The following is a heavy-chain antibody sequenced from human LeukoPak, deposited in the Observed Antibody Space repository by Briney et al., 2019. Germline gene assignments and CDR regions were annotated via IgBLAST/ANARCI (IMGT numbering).Heavy chain of an antibody. V-gene: IGHV5-51*01. Sequence: GESLKISCQSSGYRFTTYWIAWVRQMPGKGLESMGIIYPGDSDTSYSPSFQGQVTISADKSISTAYLQWSSLKASDTAMYYCATRGFGEYYYGMDVWGQGTTVTVSS. D-gene: IGHD3-10*01. CDR2: IYPGDSDT. CDR3: ATRGFGEYYYGMDV. J-gene: IGHJ6*02. CDR1: GYRFTTYW.